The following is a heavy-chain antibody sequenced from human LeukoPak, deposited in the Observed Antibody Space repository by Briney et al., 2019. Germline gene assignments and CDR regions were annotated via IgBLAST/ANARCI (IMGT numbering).Heavy chain of an antibody. CDR2: ISWNSGST. CDR1: GFTFVDYT. Sequence: GGSLRLSCAPPGFTFVDYTTHWVRQAPRKGLECVSRISWNSGSTGYADSVKGRFSISRDNTKNSLYLQMNSIRAADTAVYYCAKETIDSSGHYYTGTEYFQHWGQGTLVTVSS. D-gene: IGHD3-22*01. J-gene: IGHJ1*01. V-gene: IGHV3-9*01. CDR3: AKETIDSSGHYYTGTEYFQH.